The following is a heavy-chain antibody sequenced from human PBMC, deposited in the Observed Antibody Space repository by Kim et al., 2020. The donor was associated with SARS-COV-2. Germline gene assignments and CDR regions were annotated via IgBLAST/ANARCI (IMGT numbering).Heavy chain of an antibody. V-gene: IGHV4-39*01. CDR3: ARHYSMVRGVIYYFDY. J-gene: IGHJ4*02. D-gene: IGHD3-10*01. Sequence: SLKSRVTISVDTSKTQFSLKLSSVTAADTAVYYCARHYSMVRGVIYYFDYWGQGTLVTVSS.